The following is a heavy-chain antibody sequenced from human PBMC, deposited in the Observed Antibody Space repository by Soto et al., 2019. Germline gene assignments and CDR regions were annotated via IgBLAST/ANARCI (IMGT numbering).Heavy chain of an antibody. CDR1: GFTFSSYG. J-gene: IGHJ4*02. Sequence: PGGSLRLSCAASGFTFSSYGMHWVRQAPGKGLEWVAVISYDGSNKYYADSVKGRFTISRDNSKNTLYLQMNSLRAEDTAVYYCAKDTYYYIWGSYRYLIESNYFDYWGQGTLVTVSS. D-gene: IGHD3-16*02. CDR3: AKDTYYYIWGSYRYLIESNYFDY. V-gene: IGHV3-30*18. CDR2: ISYDGSNK.